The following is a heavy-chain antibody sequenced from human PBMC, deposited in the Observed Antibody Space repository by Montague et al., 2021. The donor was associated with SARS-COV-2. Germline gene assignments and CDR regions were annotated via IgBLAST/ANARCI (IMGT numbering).Heavy chain of an antibody. CDR2: IYYSRST. D-gene: IGHD3-10*01. CDR1: GGSISSYY. V-gene: IGHV4-59*08. CDR3: ARAGSGSYSFYYYYGMDV. J-gene: IGHJ6*02. Sequence: SETLSLTCTVSGGSISSYYWSWIRQPPGKGLEWIGYIYYSRSTNYNPSLKSRVTISVDTSKNQFSLKLSSVTAADTAVYYCARAGSGSYSFYYYYGMDVWGQGITVTVSS.